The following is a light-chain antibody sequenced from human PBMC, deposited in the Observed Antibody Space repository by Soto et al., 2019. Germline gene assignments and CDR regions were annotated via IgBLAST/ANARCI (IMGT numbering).Light chain of an antibody. CDR1: QTISNH. CDR2: AAS. J-gene: IGKJ4*01. V-gene: IGKV1-39*01. CDR3: QQANSFPLT. Sequence: DVQMTQSPSPLSASVGDRGTITFRASQTISNHLNWYQQKPGKAPKLLIYAASSLQSGVPSRFSGSGSGTDFTLTISSLQPEDFATYYCQQANSFPLTFSGGTKVDIK.